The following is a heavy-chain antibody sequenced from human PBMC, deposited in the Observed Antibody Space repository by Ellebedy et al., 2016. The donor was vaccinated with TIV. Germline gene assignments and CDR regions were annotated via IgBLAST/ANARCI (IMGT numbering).Heavy chain of an antibody. CDR2: IGGLDTGT. D-gene: IGHD1-7*01. V-gene: IGHV3-23*03. CDR3: ARRGRGTVGFDN. Sequence: WIRQPPGKGLEWISLIGGLDTGTYYADSVKGRFTISRDNSKDTLYLQMNSLRAEDTAVYYCARRGRGTVGFDNWGQGTLVTVSS. J-gene: IGHJ4*02.